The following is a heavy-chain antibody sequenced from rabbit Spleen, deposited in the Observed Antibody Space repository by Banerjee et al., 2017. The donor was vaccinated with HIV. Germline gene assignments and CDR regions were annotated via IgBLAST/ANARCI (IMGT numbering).Heavy chain of an antibody. CDR3: ARLFAYASYAGFGYATLDYFNL. Sequence: QLEESGGGLVKPGASLALTCKASEFSFSIADYMCWVRQAPGKGLEWIGYIDPVFAYTYYASWVNGRFTISRSTSLNTVTLQMTSLTAADTATYFCARLFAYASYAGFGYATLDYFNLWGPGTLVTVS. V-gene: IGHV1S43*01. CDR1: EFSFSIADY. D-gene: IGHD4-2*01. CDR2: IDPVFAYT. J-gene: IGHJ4*01.